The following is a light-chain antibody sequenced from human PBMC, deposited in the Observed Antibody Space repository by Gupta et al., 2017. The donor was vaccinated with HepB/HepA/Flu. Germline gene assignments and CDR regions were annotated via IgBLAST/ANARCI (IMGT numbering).Light chain of an antibody. CDR1: NIGTKG. Sequence: SYVVPQPPSVSVAPGKAASTTCGGNNIGTKGVHWYQQKPGQAPVMVIYNDSDRPSGIPERFSGSNSGSTATLTISRVEAGDEAEYYCQVWDSSNDSAVFGGGTKLTVL. CDR3: QVWDSSNDSAV. J-gene: IGLJ2*01. CDR2: NDS. V-gene: IGLV3-21*04.